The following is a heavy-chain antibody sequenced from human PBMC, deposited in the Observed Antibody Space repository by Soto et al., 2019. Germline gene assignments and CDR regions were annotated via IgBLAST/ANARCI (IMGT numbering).Heavy chain of an antibody. J-gene: IGHJ4*02. CDR2: ISYDGSNK. D-gene: IGHD3-3*01. Sequence: GGSLRLSCAASVFTFSSYAMSWVRQAPGKGLEWVAVISYDGSNKYYADSVKGRFTISRDNSKNTLYLQMNSLRAEDTAVYYCAKDQEWLLHAFDDYWGQGTLVTVSS. CDR3: AKDQEWLLHAFDDY. V-gene: IGHV3-30*18. CDR1: VFTFSSYA.